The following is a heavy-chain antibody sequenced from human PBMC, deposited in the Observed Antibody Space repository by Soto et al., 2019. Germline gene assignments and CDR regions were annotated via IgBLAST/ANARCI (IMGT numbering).Heavy chain of an antibody. CDR1: GFTFSSYD. CDR3: ARESPYDFWSGHLPHYGMDV. J-gene: IGHJ6*02. V-gene: IGHV3-13*01. CDR2: IGTAGDT. D-gene: IGHD3-3*01. Sequence: EVQLVESGGGLVQPVGSLRLSCAASGFTFSSYDMHWVRQATGKGLEWVSAIGTAGDTYYPGSVKGRFTISRENAKNSLYLQMNSLRAGDTAVYYCARESPYDFWSGHLPHYGMDVWGQGTTVTVSS.